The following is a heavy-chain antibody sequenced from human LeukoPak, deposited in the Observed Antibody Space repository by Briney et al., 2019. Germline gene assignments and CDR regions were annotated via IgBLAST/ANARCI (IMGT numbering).Heavy chain of an antibody. J-gene: IGHJ4*02. Sequence: PSETLSLTCAVYGGSFSGYYWSWIRQPPGKGLEWIGEINHSGSTNYNPSLKSRVTISVDTSKNQFSLKLSSVTAADTAVYYCARERNTAMVSLFDYWGQGTLVTVSS. V-gene: IGHV4-34*01. CDR1: GGSFSGYY. D-gene: IGHD5-18*01. CDR3: ARERNTAMVSLFDY. CDR2: INHSGST.